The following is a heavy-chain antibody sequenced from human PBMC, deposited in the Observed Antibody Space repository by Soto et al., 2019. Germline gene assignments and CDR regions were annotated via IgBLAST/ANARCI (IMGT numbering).Heavy chain of an antibody. CDR2: INHSGST. Sequence: QVQLQQWGAGLLKPSETLSLTCAVYGESFSGYYWTWIRQPPGKGLEWIGEINHSGSTNYNPSLKSRVNKSVDTSKHQFSLKLSSVTAADTAVYYCASRGWTFDYWGQGTLVTVSS. D-gene: IGHD6-19*01. J-gene: IGHJ4*02. CDR3: ASRGWTFDY. CDR1: GESFSGYY. V-gene: IGHV4-34*01.